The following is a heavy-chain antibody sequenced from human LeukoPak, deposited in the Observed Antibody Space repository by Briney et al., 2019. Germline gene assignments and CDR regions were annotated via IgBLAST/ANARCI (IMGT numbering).Heavy chain of an antibody. CDR1: GGSITQTNY. D-gene: IGHD6-19*01. V-gene: IGHV4-4*02. CDR3: ARSFSGWSFDY. Sequence: SGTLSLTCDVSGGSITQTNYWTWVRQPPGKGLEWIGEIYHSESTNYNPSLKSRVTISVDKSKNQFSLKLSSVTAADTAVYYCARSFSGWSFDYWGQGTLVTVSS. J-gene: IGHJ4*02. CDR2: IYHSEST.